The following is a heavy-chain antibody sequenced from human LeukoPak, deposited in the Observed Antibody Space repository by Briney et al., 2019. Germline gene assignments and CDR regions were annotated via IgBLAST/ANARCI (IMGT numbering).Heavy chain of an antibody. CDR1: GLNFDDSA. CDR3: AKESGKFDY. J-gene: IGHJ4*02. CDR2: ISADGGST. Sequence: GGSLRLSCVASGLNFDDSAMHWVRQAPGKGLEWVSLISADGGSTFSADSVEGRFSISRDNSKNSLYLQMNSLRSEDTAMYYCAKESGKFDYWGQGTLVAVSS. V-gene: IGHV3-43*02.